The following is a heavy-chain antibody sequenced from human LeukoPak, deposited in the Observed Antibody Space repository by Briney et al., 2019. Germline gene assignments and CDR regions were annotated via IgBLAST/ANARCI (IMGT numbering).Heavy chain of an antibody. CDR1: GYTFTSYG. CDR2: IIPIFGTA. V-gene: IGHV1-69*13. CDR3: ARDNPLDAFDI. D-gene: IGHD1-14*01. J-gene: IGHJ3*02. Sequence: SVKVSCKASGYTFTSYGISWVRQAPGQGLEWMGGIIPIFGTANYAQKFQGRVTITADESTSTAYMELSSLRSEDTAVYYCARDNPLDAFDIWGQGTMVTVSS.